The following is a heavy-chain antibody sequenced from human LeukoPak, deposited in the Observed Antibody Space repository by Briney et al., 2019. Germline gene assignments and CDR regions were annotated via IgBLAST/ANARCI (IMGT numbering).Heavy chain of an antibody. J-gene: IGHJ4*02. CDR3: ARERYIPGGRDY. CDR2: IIQDGSEK. CDR1: GFTFSDYY. Sequence: GGSLRLSCAASGFTFSDYYMSWVRQAPGKGLEWVANIIQDGSEKYYVDSVKGRFTISRDNAKNSLYLQMNSLRAEDTAVYYCARERYIPGGRDYWGQGTLVTVSS. V-gene: IGHV3-7*05. D-gene: IGHD3-16*01.